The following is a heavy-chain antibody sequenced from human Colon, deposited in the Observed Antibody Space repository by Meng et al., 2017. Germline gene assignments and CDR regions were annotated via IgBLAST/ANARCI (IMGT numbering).Heavy chain of an antibody. CDR2: IYYSGST. CDR1: GGSVISNSSY. J-gene: IGHJ5*02. D-gene: IGHD5-12*01. V-gene: IGHV4-61*01. CDR3: ARDSGYDKNWFDP. Sequence: VHLPRPGPGLARLLEPLSTTCPVSGGSVISNSSYWSWSRQTPGNGLEWIGLIYYSGSTNYNPSLKSRVTISVDTSKNQFSLKVSSVTAADTAVYYRARDSGYDKNWFDPWGQGTLVTVSS.